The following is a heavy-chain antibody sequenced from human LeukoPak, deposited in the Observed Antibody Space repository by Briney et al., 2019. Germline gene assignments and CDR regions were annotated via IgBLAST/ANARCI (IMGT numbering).Heavy chain of an antibody. CDR2: ISGGGGST. V-gene: IGHV3-23*01. D-gene: IGHD6-13*01. CDR3: AKDHRAAYSSSWYDSVDP. CDR1: GFTFSSYA. J-gene: IGHJ5*02. Sequence: QPGGSLRLSCAASGFTFSSYAMSWVRQAPGKGLEWVSAISGGGGSTYYADSVKGRFTISRDNSKNTLYLQMNSLRAEDTAVYYCAKDHRAAYSSSWYDSVDPWGQGTLVTVSS.